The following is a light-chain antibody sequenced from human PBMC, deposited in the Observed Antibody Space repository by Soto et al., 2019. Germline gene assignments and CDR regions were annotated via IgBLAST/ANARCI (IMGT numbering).Light chain of an antibody. CDR2: ASS. CDR3: SSYTSGSTLYV. Sequence: QSALTQPASVSGSPGQSITISCTGTSSDVGGYPYVSWYQQHPGKAPKLMIYASSNRPSGVSHRFSGSRSGNTASLTISGLQAEDEADYYCSSYTSGSTLYVFGTGTKLTVL. CDR1: SSDVGGYPY. J-gene: IGLJ1*01. V-gene: IGLV2-14*01.